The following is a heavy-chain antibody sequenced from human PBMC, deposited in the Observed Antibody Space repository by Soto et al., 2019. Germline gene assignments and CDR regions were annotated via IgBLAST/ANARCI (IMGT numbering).Heavy chain of an antibody. CDR2: ISSSGSTI. D-gene: IGHD6-13*01. CDR1: GFTFSDYY. Sequence: GGSLRLSCADSGFTFSDYYMSWIRQAPGKGLEWVSYISSSGSTIYYADSVKGRFTISRDNAKNSLYLQMNSLRAEDTAVYYCARVPASWYYFDYWGQGTLVTVSS. J-gene: IGHJ4*02. V-gene: IGHV3-11*01. CDR3: ARVPASWYYFDY.